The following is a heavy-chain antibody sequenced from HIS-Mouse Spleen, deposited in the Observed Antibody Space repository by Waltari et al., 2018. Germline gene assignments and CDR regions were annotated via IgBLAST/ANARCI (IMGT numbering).Heavy chain of an antibody. CDR2: IYHSGST. D-gene: IGHD6-6*01. CDR3: ARDPGYSSSSNAFDI. V-gene: IGHV4-38-2*02. CDR1: GYSISSGYY. J-gene: IGHJ3*02. Sequence: QVQLQESGPGLVKPSETLSLTCTVSGYSISSGYYWGWIRHPPGKGLEWIGSIYHSGSTYYNPSLKSRVTISVDTSKNQFSLKLSSVTAADTAVYYCARDPGYSSSSNAFDIWGQGTMVTVSS.